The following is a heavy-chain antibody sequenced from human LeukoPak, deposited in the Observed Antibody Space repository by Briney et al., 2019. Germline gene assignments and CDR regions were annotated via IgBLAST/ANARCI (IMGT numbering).Heavy chain of an antibody. D-gene: IGHD2-15*01. CDR3: AREGYCSGGSCYSGIDY. V-gene: IGHV4-30-4*01. Sequence: SQTLSLTCTVSGGSISSGDYYWGWIRQPPGRGLEWIVYIYYSGSTYYNPSLKSRITISVNREKKQFSLKLSSVTAADTAVYYCAREGYCSGGSCYSGIDYWGQGTLVTVSS. CDR2: IYYSGST. J-gene: IGHJ4*02. CDR1: GGSISSGDYY.